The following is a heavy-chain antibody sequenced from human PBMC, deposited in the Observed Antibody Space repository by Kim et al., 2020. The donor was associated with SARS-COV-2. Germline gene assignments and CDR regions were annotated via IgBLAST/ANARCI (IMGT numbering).Heavy chain of an antibody. Sequence: KFQGGVTITRDTSASTAYMELSSLRSEDTAVYYCARTYYYGSGSYEWFDPWGQGTLVTVSS. V-gene: IGHV1-3*01. J-gene: IGHJ5*02. D-gene: IGHD3-10*01. CDR3: ARTYYYGSGSYEWFDP.